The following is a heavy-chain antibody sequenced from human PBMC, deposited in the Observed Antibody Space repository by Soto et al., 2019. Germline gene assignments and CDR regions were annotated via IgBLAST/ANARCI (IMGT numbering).Heavy chain of an antibody. CDR3: ARPQQTTYSFDY. CDR1: GFTFSSYE. J-gene: IGHJ4*02. Sequence: SLRLSCAASGFTFSSYEMNWVRQAPGKGLEWVSYISSSGSTIYYADSVKGRFTISRDNAKNSLYLQMNSLRAEDTAVYYCARPQQTTYSFDYWGQGTLVTVSS. V-gene: IGHV3-48*03. D-gene: IGHD1-1*01. CDR2: ISSSGSTI.